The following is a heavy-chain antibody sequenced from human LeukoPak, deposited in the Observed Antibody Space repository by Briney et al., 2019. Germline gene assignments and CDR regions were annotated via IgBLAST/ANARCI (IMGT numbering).Heavy chain of an antibody. CDR2: IKQDGTES. J-gene: IGHJ4*02. D-gene: IGHD3-10*01. V-gene: IGHV3-7*01. CDR3: ARTYDSGSFDY. CDR1: GFTFSSYW. Sequence: GGSLRLSCAASGFTFSSYWMSWVRQPPGEGLEWVANIKQDGTESYYVDSVKGRFTISRDNAKNSLYLQMDSLRAEDSAVYYCARTYDSGSFDYWGQGTLVSVSS.